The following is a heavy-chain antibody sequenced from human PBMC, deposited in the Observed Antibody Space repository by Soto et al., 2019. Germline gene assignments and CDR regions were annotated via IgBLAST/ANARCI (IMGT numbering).Heavy chain of an antibody. V-gene: IGHV3-7*01. J-gene: IGHJ4*02. Sequence: EVRMVASGGGVVQPGESLRLYCAASGFTFSNQWMSWVRQAPGKGLEWVANINQDGSAKSHVDSVEGRFTISRDNAKNSLYLQMNTLRVEDTAVYYCARGPFWGQGTLVTVSS. D-gene: IGHD3-3*02. CDR3: ARGPF. CDR1: GFTFSNQW. CDR2: INQDGSAK.